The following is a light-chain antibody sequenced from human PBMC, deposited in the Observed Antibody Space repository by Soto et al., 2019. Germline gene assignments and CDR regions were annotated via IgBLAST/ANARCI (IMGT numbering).Light chain of an antibody. CDR3: QQYGYSPRGT. CDR1: QTVSSNY. J-gene: IGKJ4*01. CDR2: DAS. V-gene: IGKV3D-20*01. Sequence: EVVLTQSPATLSLSPGERATLSCGASQTVSSNYLAWYQQKPGLAPRLLIDDASTRATGIPDRFRGSVSGTDFTLTISRLEPEDGGVYYCQQYGYSPRGTFGGDNKVEIK.